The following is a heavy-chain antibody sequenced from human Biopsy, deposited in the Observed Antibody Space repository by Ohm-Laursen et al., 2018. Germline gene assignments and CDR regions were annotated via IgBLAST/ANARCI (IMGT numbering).Heavy chain of an antibody. CDR2: MIPNSGKT. J-gene: IGHJ5*02. Sequence: ASVKVSCKASGYTFNAYYIHWVRQARGQGLEWMGWMIPNSGKTGYAQRFQGRVTLTMNTSIGTAYMELSGLRSEDTAVYYCARGSPRRVSIFEASIYWFDTWGQGTLVTVSS. CDR3: ARGSPRRVSIFEASIYWFDT. D-gene: IGHD6-6*01. CDR1: GYTFNAYY. V-gene: IGHV1-8*02.